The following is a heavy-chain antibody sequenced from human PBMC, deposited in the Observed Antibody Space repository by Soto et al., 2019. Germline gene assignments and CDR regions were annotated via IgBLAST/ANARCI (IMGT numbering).Heavy chain of an antibody. D-gene: IGHD3-3*01. CDR1: GGSVSSGSYY. J-gene: IGHJ4*02. V-gene: IGHV4-61*01. CDR2: LYYSGST. CDR3: ARGQAFWTGYYRMPYYFDY. Sequence: SETLSLTCTVSGGSVSSGSYYWSWIRQPPGKGLEYIGYLYYSGSTNYDPSLKSRVTISVDTPKNQFSLKLTSVTAADTAIYYCARGQAFWTGYYRMPYYFDYWGQGTLVTVSS.